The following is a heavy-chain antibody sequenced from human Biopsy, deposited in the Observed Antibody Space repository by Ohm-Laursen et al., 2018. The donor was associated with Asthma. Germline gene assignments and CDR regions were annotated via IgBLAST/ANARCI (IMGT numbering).Heavy chain of an antibody. J-gene: IGHJ4*02. CDR1: GFTFSNAW. V-gene: IGHV3-15*01. CDR3: TTGIDY. Sequence: SLRLSCAASGFTFSNAWTSWVRQAPGKGLEWVGCIKSKTDGGTTDYAAPVKGRFTISRDDSKNTLYLQMNSLKTEDTAVYYCTTGIDYWGQGTLVTVSS. CDR2: IKSKTDGGTT.